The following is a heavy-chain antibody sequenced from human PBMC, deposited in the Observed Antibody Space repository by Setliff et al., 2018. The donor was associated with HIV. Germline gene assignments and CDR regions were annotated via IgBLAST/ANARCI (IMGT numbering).Heavy chain of an antibody. CDR1: GGTFSSYA. D-gene: IGHD3-22*01. CDR2: IIPILGIA. CDR3: ARDYSPTFYYYDSSGTFDY. V-gene: IGHV1-69*10. J-gene: IGHJ4*02. Sequence: SVKVSCKASGGTFSSYAISWVRQAPGQGLEWMGGIIPILGIANYAQKFQCRVTITADESTSTAYMELSSLRSEDTAVYYCARDYSPTFYYYDSSGTFDYWGQGTLVTVSS.